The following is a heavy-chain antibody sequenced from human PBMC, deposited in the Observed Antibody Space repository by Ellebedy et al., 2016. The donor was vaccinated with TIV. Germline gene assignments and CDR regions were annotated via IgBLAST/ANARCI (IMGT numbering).Heavy chain of an antibody. CDR3: TMGPTVGMDV. J-gene: IGHJ6*02. V-gene: IGHV3-15*07. CDR1: DFTFSHAW. D-gene: IGHD1-26*01. CDR2: IKSKTDGGTT. Sequence: GESLKISXAASDFTFSHAWMNWVRQAPGKGLEWVGRIKSKTDGGTTDYAAPVKGRFTVSRDDSKNTLYLLMNSLKTEDTAVYYCTMGPTVGMDVWGQGTTVTVSS.